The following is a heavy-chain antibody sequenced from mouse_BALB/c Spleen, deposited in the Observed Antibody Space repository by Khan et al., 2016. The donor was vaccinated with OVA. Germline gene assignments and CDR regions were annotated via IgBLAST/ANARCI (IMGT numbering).Heavy chain of an antibody. CDR1: GYIFTSYW. CDR3: AREEALYHFDH. CDR2: IYPGTDNS. Sequence: QVQLKESGAELVRPGASVKLSCKTSGYIFTSYWIHWVKQRSGQGLEWIARIYPGTDNSYYNEKFKDKATLTADKSSSTAYMQLSSLKSEDSDFDFCAREEALYHFDHGGQGTTLTVSS. V-gene: IGHV1-76*01. J-gene: IGHJ2*01. D-gene: IGHD3-2*02.